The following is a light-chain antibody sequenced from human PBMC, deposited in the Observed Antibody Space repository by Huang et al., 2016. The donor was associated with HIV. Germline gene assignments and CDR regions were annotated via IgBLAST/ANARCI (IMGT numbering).Light chain of an antibody. CDR3: QQYYSISSS. Sequence: DIVMTQSPDSLAVSLGERATINCKSSQSVLYSSNNKNYLAWYQQKPGQPPKLLIYWASTRESGVPYRFSGSGSGTDFTLTISSLQAEDVAVYYCQQYYSISSSFGQGTKVEIK. CDR2: WAS. CDR1: QSVLYSSNNKNY. V-gene: IGKV4-1*01. J-gene: IGKJ1*01.